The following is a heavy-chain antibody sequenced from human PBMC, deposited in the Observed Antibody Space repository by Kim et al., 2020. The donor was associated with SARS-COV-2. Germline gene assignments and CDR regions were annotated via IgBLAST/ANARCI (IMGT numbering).Heavy chain of an antibody. D-gene: IGHD3-10*01. J-gene: IGHJ6*01. Sequence: SETLSLTCAVYGGSFSGYYWSWIRQPPGKGLEWIGEINHSGSTNYNPSLKSRVTISVDTSKNQFSLKLSSVTAADTAVYYGARGGWFGESHYYYYGMDV. CDR1: GGSFSGYY. CDR2: INHSGST. CDR3: ARGGWFGESHYYYYGMDV. V-gene: IGHV4-34*01.